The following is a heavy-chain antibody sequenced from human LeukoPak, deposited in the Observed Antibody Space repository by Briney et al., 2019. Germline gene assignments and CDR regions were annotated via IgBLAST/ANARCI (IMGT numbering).Heavy chain of an antibody. CDR3: ARGMAAAYDYNWFDA. D-gene: IGHD5-12*01. Sequence: PSETLSLTCTVSGGSISSSSYYWGWIRQPPGKGLEWIGEINHSGSTNYNPSLKSRVTISVDTSKNQFSLKLSSVTAADTAVYYCARGMAAAYDYNWFDAWGQGTLVTVSS. CDR2: INHSGST. V-gene: IGHV4-39*07. CDR1: GGSISSSSYY. J-gene: IGHJ5*02.